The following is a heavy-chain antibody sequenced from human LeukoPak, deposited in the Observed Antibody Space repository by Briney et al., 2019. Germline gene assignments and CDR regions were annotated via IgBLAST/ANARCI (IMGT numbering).Heavy chain of an antibody. CDR3: AREYSYGRRDYFDY. Sequence: GGSLRLSCAASGFTFSSYWMSWVRQAPGKGLEWVANIRQDGSEKYYVDSVKGRFTISRDNAKNSLYLQMNSLRAEDTAVYYCAREYSYGRRDYFDYWGQGTLVTVSS. D-gene: IGHD5-18*01. V-gene: IGHV3-7*01. CDR1: GFTFSSYW. J-gene: IGHJ4*02. CDR2: IRQDGSEK.